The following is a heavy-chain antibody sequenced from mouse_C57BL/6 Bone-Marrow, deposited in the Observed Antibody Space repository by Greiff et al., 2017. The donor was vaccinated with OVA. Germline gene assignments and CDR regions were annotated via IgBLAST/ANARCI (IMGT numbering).Heavy chain of an antibody. Sequence: QVQLQQPGAELVKPGASVKLSCKASGYTFTSYWMHWVKQRPGQGLEWIGMIHPNSGSTNYNEKFKSKATLTVDKSSSTAYMQLSSLTSEDSAVYYCARRYDGYYCAMDYWGQGTSVTVSS. CDR1: GYTFTSYW. V-gene: IGHV1-64*01. CDR2: IHPNSGST. D-gene: IGHD2-3*01. J-gene: IGHJ4*01. CDR3: ARRYDGYYCAMDY.